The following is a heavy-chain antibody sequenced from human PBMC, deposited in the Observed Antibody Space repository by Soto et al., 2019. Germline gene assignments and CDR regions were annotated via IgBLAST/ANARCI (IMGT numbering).Heavy chain of an antibody. CDR3: ARDNVGSGWYFYYYGMDV. V-gene: IGHV3-48*02. D-gene: IGHD6-19*01. J-gene: IGHJ6*02. Sequence: GGSLRLSCAASGFTFSSYSMNWVRQAPGKGLEWVSYISSSSSTIYYADSVKGRFTISRDNAKNSLYLQMNSLRDEDTAVYYCARDNVGSGWYFYYYGMDVWGQGTTVTVSS. CDR1: GFTFSSYS. CDR2: ISSSSSTI.